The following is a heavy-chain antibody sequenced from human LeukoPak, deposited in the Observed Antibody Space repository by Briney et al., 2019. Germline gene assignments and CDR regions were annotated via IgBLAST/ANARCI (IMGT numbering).Heavy chain of an antibody. CDR2: INPNSGGT. J-gene: IGHJ3*02. D-gene: IGHD3-22*01. CDR1: GYTFTGYY. Sequence: ASVTVSCKASGYTFTGYYMHWVRQAPGQGLEWMGWINPNSGGTNYAQKFQGRVTMTRDTSISTAYMELSRLRSDDTAVYYCAKYYYDSSGYYQAAFDIWGQGAMVTVSS. V-gene: IGHV1-2*02. CDR3: AKYYYDSSGYYQAAFDI.